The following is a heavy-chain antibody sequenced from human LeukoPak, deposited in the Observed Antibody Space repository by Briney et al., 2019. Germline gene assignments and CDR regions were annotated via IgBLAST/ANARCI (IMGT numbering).Heavy chain of an antibody. D-gene: IGHD3-3*01. J-gene: IGHJ4*02. Sequence: SETLSLTCTVSGGSISGYYWSRIRQPPGKGLEWIGEINHSGSTNYNPSLKSRVTISVDTSKDQFSLKLSSVTAADTAVYYCARSTDLDVYYDFWSGYRYWGQGTLVTVSS. V-gene: IGHV4-34*01. CDR2: INHSGST. CDR3: ARSTDLDVYYDFWSGYRY. CDR1: GGSISGYY.